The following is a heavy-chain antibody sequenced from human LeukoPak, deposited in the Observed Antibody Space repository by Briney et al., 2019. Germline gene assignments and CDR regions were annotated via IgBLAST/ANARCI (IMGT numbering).Heavy chain of an antibody. J-gene: IGHJ4*02. CDR1: GFTFSSYA. Sequence: PGRSLRLSCAASGFTFSSYAMSWVRQAPGKGLEWVSAISGSGGSTYYADSVKGRFTISRDNSKNTLYLQMNSLRAEDTAVYYCAKGKGYYDSSGYIGYYFDYWGQGTLVTVSS. CDR3: AKGKGYYDSSGYIGYYFDY. V-gene: IGHV3-23*01. D-gene: IGHD3-22*01. CDR2: ISGSGGST.